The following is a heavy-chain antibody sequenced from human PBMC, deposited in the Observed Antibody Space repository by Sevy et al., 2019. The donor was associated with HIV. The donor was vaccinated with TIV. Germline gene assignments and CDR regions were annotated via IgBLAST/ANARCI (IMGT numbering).Heavy chain of an antibody. J-gene: IGHJ3*02. CDR2: IYSYGAT. D-gene: IGHD6-13*01. CDR3: ARSMEQQLDAFDI. Sequence: SETLSLTCTVSGASIRDSSYYWAWIRQPPGKGLEWIGNIYSYGATYYNSSLKSRVTISVDTSKNQFSLSLTSVTAADTAIYCCARSMEQQLDAFDIWGQGTMVTVSS. V-gene: IGHV4-39*01. CDR1: GASIRDSSYY.